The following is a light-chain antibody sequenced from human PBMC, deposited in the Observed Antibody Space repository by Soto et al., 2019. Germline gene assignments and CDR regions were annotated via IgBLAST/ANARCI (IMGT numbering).Light chain of an antibody. Sequence: QSVLAQPPSASGSPGQLVTISCTGTSSDVGGYNYVSWYQQHPGKAPKLMIYEVSKRPSGVPDRFSGSKSGNTASLTVSGLQAEDEADYYCSSYAGSNNLYVFGTGTKVTVL. CDR2: EVS. J-gene: IGLJ1*01. CDR3: SSYAGSNNLYV. CDR1: SSDVGGYNY. V-gene: IGLV2-8*01.